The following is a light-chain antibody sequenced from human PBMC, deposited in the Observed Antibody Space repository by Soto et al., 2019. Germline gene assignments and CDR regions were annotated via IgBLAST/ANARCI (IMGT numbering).Light chain of an antibody. V-gene: IGKV1-39*01. CDR3: QQSYSMPQT. CDR2: AAS. J-gene: IGKJ2*01. Sequence: DIQMTQCPSSLSASVGDSVTITCRASQNINNYLSWYQHKPGKAPKLLIYAASKLQSGVPSSFSGSRSGTEFTLTISRLYPEDFATYYCQQSYSMPQTFGQGTKLEIK. CDR1: QNINNY.